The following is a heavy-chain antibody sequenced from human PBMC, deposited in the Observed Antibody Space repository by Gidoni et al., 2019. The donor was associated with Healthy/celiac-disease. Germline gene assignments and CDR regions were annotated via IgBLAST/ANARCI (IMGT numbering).Heavy chain of an antibody. Sequence: EVQLVEYGGGLVKPGGSLRLACAASGFTFSSYSMNWVRQAPGKGLELVSSISSSSSYIYYADSVKGRFTISRDNAKNSLYLQMNSLRAEDTAVYYCARQCDYAHGEYFQHWGQGTLVTVSS. CDR2: ISSSSSYI. V-gene: IGHV3-21*01. CDR1: GFTFSSYS. J-gene: IGHJ1*01. CDR3: ARQCDYAHGEYFQH. D-gene: IGHD4-17*01.